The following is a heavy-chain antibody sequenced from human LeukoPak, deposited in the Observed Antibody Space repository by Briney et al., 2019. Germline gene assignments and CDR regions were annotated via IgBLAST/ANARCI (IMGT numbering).Heavy chain of an antibody. CDR2: IPYDGSNK. Sequence: GGSLRLSCAASGFTFSSYGMHWVRQAPGKGLEWVAVIPYDGSNKYYADSVKGRFTISRDNSKNTLYLQMNSLRAEDTAVYYCAKRGYYGSGRYFDYWGQGTLVTVSS. J-gene: IGHJ4*02. CDR3: AKRGYYGSGRYFDY. V-gene: IGHV3-30*18. CDR1: GFTFSSYG. D-gene: IGHD3-10*01.